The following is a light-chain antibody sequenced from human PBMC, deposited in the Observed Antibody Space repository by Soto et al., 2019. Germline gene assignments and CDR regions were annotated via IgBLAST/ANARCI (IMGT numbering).Light chain of an antibody. CDR3: NSYTGSSTLVL. CDR2: DVS. V-gene: IGLV2-14*03. Sequence: QSALTQPASVSGSPGQSITISCTGTSTDVGGYNYVSWYQHHPGKAPKLIIFDVSDRPSGVSNRFSGSKSGNTASLTISGLQAEDEADYSCNSYTGSSTLVLFGGGTKLTVL. CDR1: STDVGGYNY. J-gene: IGLJ2*01.